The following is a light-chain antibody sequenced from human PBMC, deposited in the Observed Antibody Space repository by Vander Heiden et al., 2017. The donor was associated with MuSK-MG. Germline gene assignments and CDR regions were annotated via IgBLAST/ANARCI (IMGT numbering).Light chain of an antibody. CDR3: SSYTSSSTLVV. CDR1: SSDVGGYNS. V-gene: IGLV2-14*01. CDR2: DVS. Sequence: QSALTQPASVSGSPGQSITISCTGTSSDVGGYNSVSWYQQHPGKAPKLMIYDVSNRPSEVSNRFSGSKSGNTASLTISGLQAEDEADYYCSSYTSSSTLVVFGGGTKLTVL. J-gene: IGLJ2*01.